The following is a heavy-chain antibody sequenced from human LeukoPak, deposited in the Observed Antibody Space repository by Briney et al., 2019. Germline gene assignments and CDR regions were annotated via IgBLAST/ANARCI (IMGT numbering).Heavy chain of an antibody. Sequence: PSETLSLTCTVSGGSISSYYWSWIRQPPGKGLEWIGYIYYSGSTNYNPSLKSRVTISVDTSKNQFSLKLSSVTAADTAVYYCARLGTKTYYDFWSGYYIDYWGQGTLVTVSS. CDR3: ARLGTKTYYDFWSGYYIDY. J-gene: IGHJ4*02. D-gene: IGHD3-3*01. CDR1: GGSISSYY. CDR2: IYYSGST. V-gene: IGHV4-59*08.